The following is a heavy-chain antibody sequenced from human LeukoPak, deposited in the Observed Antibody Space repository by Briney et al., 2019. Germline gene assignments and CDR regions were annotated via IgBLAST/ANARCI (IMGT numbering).Heavy chain of an antibody. CDR1: GGSISSYY. V-gene: IGHV4-59*08. J-gene: IGHJ6*03. Sequence: PSETLSLTCTVSGGSISSYYWSWIRQPPGKGLEWIGYIYYSGSTNYNPSLKSRVTMSVDTSKNQFTLKLSSVTAADTAVYYCARHRSSGWYSRRNYYYYMDVWGKGTTVTVSS. D-gene: IGHD6-19*01. CDR3: ARHRSSGWYSRRNYYYYMDV. CDR2: IYYSGST.